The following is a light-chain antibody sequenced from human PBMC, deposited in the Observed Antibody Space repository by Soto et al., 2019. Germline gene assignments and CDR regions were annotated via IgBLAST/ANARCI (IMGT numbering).Light chain of an antibody. V-gene: IGLV2-14*01. CDR1: SSDVGGYNY. Sequence: LTQPASVSGSPGQSITISCTGTSSDVGGYNYVSWYQQHPGKAPKLMIYEVSNRPSGVSNRFSGSKSGNTASLTISGLQAEDEADYYCASYTSSSSYVFGTGTKVTVL. CDR3: ASYTSSSSYV. J-gene: IGLJ1*01. CDR2: EVS.